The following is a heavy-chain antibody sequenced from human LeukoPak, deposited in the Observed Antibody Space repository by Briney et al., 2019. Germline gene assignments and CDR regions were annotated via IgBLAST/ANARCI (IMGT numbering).Heavy chain of an antibody. CDR1: GFTFSSYA. V-gene: IGHV3-30*04. Sequence: GRSLRLSCAASGFTFSSYAMHWVRQAPGKGLEWVAVISYDGSNKYYADSVKGRFTISRDNSKNTLYLQMNSLRAEDTAVYYCVRGNLGYCSGGSCYSETDYWGQGTLVTVSS. D-gene: IGHD2-15*01. J-gene: IGHJ4*02. CDR2: ISYDGSNK. CDR3: VRGNLGYCSGGSCYSETDY.